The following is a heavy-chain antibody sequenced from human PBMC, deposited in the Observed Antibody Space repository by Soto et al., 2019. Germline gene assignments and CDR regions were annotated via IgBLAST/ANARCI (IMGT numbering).Heavy chain of an antibody. Sequence: SETLSLTCTVSGGSISSYYWSWIRQPPGKGLEWIGYIYYSGSTNYNPSLKSRVTISVDTSKNQFSLKLSSVTAADTAVYYCARLNNYCSGGSCYSGTYYYYYYMDVWGKGTTVTVSS. J-gene: IGHJ6*03. V-gene: IGHV4-59*08. CDR2: IYYSGST. D-gene: IGHD2-15*01. CDR1: GGSISSYY. CDR3: ARLNNYCSGGSCYSGTYYYYYYMDV.